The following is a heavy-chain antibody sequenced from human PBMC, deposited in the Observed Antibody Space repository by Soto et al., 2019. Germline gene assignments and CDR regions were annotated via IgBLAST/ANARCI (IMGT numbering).Heavy chain of an antibody. V-gene: IGHV4-34*01. CDR3: ARDLGRKYYDSSGYNFDY. J-gene: IGHJ4*02. Sequence: PSNTLSLTCAVYGGSFSFYYWSWIRQPPGKRLEWIGEINHSGSTNYNPSLKSRVTISVDTSKNQFSLKLSSVTAADTAVYYCARDLGRKYYDSSGYNFDYWGQGTLVTVSS. D-gene: IGHD3-22*01. CDR1: GGSFSFYY. CDR2: INHSGST.